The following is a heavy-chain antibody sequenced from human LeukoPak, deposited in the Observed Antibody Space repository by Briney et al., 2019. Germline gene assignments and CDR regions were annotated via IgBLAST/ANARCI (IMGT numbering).Heavy chain of an antibody. D-gene: IGHD4-17*01. CDR1: GGSFSGYH. CDR3: ARGENYGDYYYGMDV. V-gene: IGHV4-34*01. CDR2: INHSGST. Sequence: SETLSLTCAVYGGSFSGYHWSWIRQPPGKGLEWIGEINHSGSTNYNPSLKSRVTISVDTSKNQFSLKLSSVTAADTAVYYCARGENYGDYYYGMDVWGEGTTVTVSS. J-gene: IGHJ6*04.